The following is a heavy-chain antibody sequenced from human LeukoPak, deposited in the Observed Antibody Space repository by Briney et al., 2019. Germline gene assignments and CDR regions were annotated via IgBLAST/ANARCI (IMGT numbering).Heavy chain of an antibody. CDR2: INTNTGNP. CDR3: ARGLSTYYYGSGSD. V-gene: IGHV7-4-1*02. Sequence: ASVKVSCKASGYTFTNYAMNWVRQAPGQGLEWMGWINTNTGNPTYAQGFTGRFVFSLDTSVSTAYLQISSLKAEDTAVYYCARGLSTYYYGSGSDWGQGTLVTVSS. CDR1: GYTFTNYA. D-gene: IGHD3-10*01. J-gene: IGHJ4*02.